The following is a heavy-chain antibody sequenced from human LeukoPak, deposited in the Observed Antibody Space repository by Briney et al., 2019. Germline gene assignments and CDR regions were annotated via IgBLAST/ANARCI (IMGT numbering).Heavy chain of an antibody. CDR2: IYYSGST. J-gene: IGHJ4*02. Sequence: SETLSLTCTVSGGSISSYYWSWIRQPPGKGLEWIGYIYYSGSTNYNPSLKSRVTISVDTSKNQFSLKLSSVTAADTAVYYCARSQGITGLEWGQGTLVTVSS. V-gene: IGHV4-59*01. CDR3: ARSQGITGLE. CDR1: GGSISSYY. D-gene: IGHD1-20*01.